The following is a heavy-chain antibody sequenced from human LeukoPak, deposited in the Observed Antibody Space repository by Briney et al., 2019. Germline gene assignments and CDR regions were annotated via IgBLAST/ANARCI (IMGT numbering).Heavy chain of an antibody. CDR3: ARGRGRMDYYDSSGYRPLMY. V-gene: IGHV4-34*01. D-gene: IGHD3-22*01. Sequence: GSLRLSCAASGFTFSSYAMSWVRQAPGKGLEWIGEINHSGSTKYNPSLKSRVTISVDTSKNQFSLKLSSVTAADTAVYYCARGRGRMDYYDSSGYRPLMYWGQGTLVTVSS. J-gene: IGHJ4*02. CDR2: INHSGST. CDR1: GFTFSSYA.